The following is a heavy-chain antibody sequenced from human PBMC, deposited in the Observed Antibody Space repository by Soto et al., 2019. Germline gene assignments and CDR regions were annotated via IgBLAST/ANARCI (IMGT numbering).Heavy chain of an antibody. CDR2: ISGSVGAT. Sequence: EVQLLESGGGLVQPGGSLRLSCAASGFTLSSYAMSWVRQAPGKGLEWVSVISGSVGATHYADSVKGRFTISRDNSKNTLYLQMNSLRAEDTAVYYCAKPSIRGYSPPFDNWGQGTLVTVSS. CDR1: GFTLSSYA. V-gene: IGHV3-23*01. J-gene: IGHJ4*02. CDR3: AKPSIRGYSPPFDN. D-gene: IGHD3-22*01.